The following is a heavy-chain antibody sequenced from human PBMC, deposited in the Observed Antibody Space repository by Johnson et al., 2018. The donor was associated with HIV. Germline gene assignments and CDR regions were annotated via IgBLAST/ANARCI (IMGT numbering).Heavy chain of an antibody. CDR2: IYSGGST. V-gene: IGHV3-66*01. Sequence: VQLVESGGGLVQPGGSLRLSCAASGFTFSSYDMHWVRQATGKGLEWVSVIYSGGSTYYADSVKGRLTISRDNSKNTLYLQMNSLRAEDTAVYYCARDRVPDAFDIWGQGTMVTVSS. J-gene: IGHJ3*02. CDR3: ARDRVPDAFDI. CDR1: GFTFSSYD. D-gene: IGHD3-3*01.